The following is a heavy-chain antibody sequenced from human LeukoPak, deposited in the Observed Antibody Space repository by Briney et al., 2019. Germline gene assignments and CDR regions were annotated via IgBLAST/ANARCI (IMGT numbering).Heavy chain of an antibody. CDR1: GYTFTSYY. V-gene: IGHV1-2*02. CDR3: ARMGLGYCSSTSCYPWFDP. Sequence: ASVKVSCKASGYTFTSYYMHWVRQAPGQGLEWMGWINPNSGGTNYAQKFQGRATMTRDTSISTAYMELSRLRSGDTAVYYCARMGLGYCSSTSCYPWFDPWGQGTLVTVSS. CDR2: INPNSGGT. D-gene: IGHD2-2*01. J-gene: IGHJ5*02.